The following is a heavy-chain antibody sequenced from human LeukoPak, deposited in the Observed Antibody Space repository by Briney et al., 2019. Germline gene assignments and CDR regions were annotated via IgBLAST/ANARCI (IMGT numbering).Heavy chain of an antibody. CDR3: ARYQAAPGHNWLDP. J-gene: IGHJ5*02. D-gene: IGHD2-15*01. V-gene: IGHV5-51*01. Sequence: GESLKISCKGSKYSFTNYWIAWVRQMPGKGLEWMGIIYPGASDTRYSPSFQGQVTISADKSINTAYLQWTSLKASDTAIYYCARYQAAPGHNWLDPWGLGTLVTVSS. CDR1: KYSFTNYW. CDR2: IYPGASDT.